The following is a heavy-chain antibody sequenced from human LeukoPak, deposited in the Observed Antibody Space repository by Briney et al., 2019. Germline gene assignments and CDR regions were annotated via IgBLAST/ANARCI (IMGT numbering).Heavy chain of an antibody. Sequence: GGSLRLSCAASGFTVSDNYMSWVRQPPGKGLEWVSFIYTGTNTYYADSVKGRFTISRDNSKDTVVLQMDSLRVEDTAVYFCARDGGSGISYDNYIYYGMDVWGQGTTVTVSS. D-gene: IGHD5-18*01. CDR1: GFTVSDNY. CDR3: ARDGGSGISYDNYIYYGMDV. J-gene: IGHJ6*02. CDR2: IYTGTNT. V-gene: IGHV3-53*01.